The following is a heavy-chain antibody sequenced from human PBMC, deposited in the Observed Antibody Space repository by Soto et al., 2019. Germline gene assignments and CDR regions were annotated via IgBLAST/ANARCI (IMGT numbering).Heavy chain of an antibody. CDR1: GFTFSSYA. D-gene: IGHD2-2*01. CDR3: AKDPYPSPGATGPYGMDV. Sequence: GGSLRLSCAASGFTFSSYAMSWVRQAPGKGLEWVSAISTSGAYTYYADSVKGRFTISRDNSKNTLYLQLNSPRAEDAAVYYCAKDPYPSPGATGPYGMDVGGQGTTVTVSS. J-gene: IGHJ6*02. V-gene: IGHV3-23*01. CDR2: ISTSGAYT.